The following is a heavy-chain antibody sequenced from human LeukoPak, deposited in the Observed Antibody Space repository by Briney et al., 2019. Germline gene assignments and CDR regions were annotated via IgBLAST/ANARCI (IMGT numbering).Heavy chain of an antibody. CDR1: GGTFTSYG. D-gene: IGHD2-15*01. J-gene: IGHJ3*02. CDR2: ISAYNGNT. V-gene: IGHV1-18*01. Sequence: ASVKVSCKASGGTFTSYGISWVRQAPGQGLEWMGWISAYNGNTNYAQKLQGRVTMTTDTSTSTAYMELRSLRSDDTAVYYCARDRFEGYCSGGSCYSNAFDIWGQGTMVTVSS. CDR3: ARDRFEGYCSGGSCYSNAFDI.